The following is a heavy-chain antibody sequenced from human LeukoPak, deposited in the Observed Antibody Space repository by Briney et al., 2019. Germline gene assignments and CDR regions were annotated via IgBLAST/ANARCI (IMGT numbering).Heavy chain of an antibody. J-gene: IGHJ6*02. D-gene: IGHD3-22*01. Sequence: ASVKVSCKASGYTFTSYYIHWVRQAPGQGLEWMGIINPSGGSTSYAQKFQGRVTMTRDTSTSTVYMELSSLRSEDTAVYYCAREQDCGYPPHCYYYYGMDVWGQGTTVTVSS. CDR1: GYTFTSYY. V-gene: IGHV1-46*01. CDR2: INPSGGST. CDR3: AREQDCGYPPHCYYYYGMDV.